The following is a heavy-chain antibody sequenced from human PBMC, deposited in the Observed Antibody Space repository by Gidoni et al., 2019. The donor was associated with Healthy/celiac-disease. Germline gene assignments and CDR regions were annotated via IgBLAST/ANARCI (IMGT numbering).Heavy chain of an antibody. CDR3: AKSRNDYYDRRGGVE. CDR1: GFTFVDYA. D-gene: IGHD3-22*01. CDR2: ISGNSGSI. V-gene: IGHV3-9*01. Sequence: EVQLVESGGGLVQPGRSLRLSCAASGFTFVDYAMHWVRQAPGKGLELVSGISGNSGSIGYADSVKGRFTISRDNAKNSLYLQMNSLRAEDTALYYCAKSRNDYYDRRGGVEWGQGTLVTVSS. J-gene: IGHJ4*02.